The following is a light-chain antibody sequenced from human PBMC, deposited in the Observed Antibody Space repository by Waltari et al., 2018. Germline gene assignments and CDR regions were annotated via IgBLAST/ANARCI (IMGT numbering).Light chain of an antibody. CDR1: TSNVAILNL. CDR3: CSFAGYGIYV. CDR2: EIS. Sequence: QPALTQPASVSGSPGQSITISCPAVTSNVAILNLVSWYQHHPGRNPRLLIYEISQRPSGISNRFSGSKSGNTASLTISGLQPEDEADYFCCSFAGYGIYVFGSGTQVSVL. V-gene: IGLV2-23*02. J-gene: IGLJ1*01.